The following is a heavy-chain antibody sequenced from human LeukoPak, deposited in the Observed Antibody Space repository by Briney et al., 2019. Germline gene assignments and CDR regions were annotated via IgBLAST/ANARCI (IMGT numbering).Heavy chain of an antibody. CDR1: GFTFSSYW. Sequence: GGSLRLSCAASGFTFSSYWMSWVRQAPGKGLEGVANIKQDGSEKYYVDSVKGRFTISRDNAKNSLYLQMNSLRAEDTAVYYCARAQAYYYYYGMDVWGQGTTVTVSS. CDR3: ARAQAYYYYYGMDV. J-gene: IGHJ6*02. V-gene: IGHV3-7*01. CDR2: IKQDGSEK.